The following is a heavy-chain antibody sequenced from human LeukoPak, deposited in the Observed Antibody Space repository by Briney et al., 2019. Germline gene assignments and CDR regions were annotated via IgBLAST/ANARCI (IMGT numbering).Heavy chain of an antibody. J-gene: IGHJ4*02. CDR1: GGSISNYY. Sequence: SETLSLTCSVSGGSISNYYWSWIRQPPGKGLEWIGRIYTSGSTNYNPSLKRRVTISVDKSKNQFSLKLSSVTAADTAVYYCARSRNDYDFDYWGQGTLVTVSS. V-gene: IGHV4-4*07. CDR2: IYTSGST. CDR3: ARSRNDYDFDY. D-gene: IGHD4-17*01.